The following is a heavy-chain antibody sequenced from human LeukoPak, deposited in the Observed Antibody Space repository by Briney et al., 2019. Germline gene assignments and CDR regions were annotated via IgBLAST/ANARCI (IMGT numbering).Heavy chain of an antibody. CDR3: ARYRGYGWFDP. D-gene: IGHD1-1*01. CDR1: GFTFSSYW. Sequence: GGSLRLSCAASGFTFSSYWMSWVRQAPGKGLEWVANIKQDGSEKYYVDSVKGRFTISRDNAKNSLYLQMDSLRAENTAVYYCARYRGYGWFDPWGQGTLVTVSS. CDR2: IKQDGSEK. V-gene: IGHV3-7*01. J-gene: IGHJ5*02.